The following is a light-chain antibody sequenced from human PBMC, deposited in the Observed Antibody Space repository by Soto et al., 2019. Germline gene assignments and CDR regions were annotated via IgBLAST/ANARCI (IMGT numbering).Light chain of an antibody. J-gene: IGKJ1*01. Sequence: DIQLTQSPASLSASLGDSVTITCRASQTISSSVNWYQQKPGKAPKLLIYAASSLLSGVPSRFSGSGSGTDFTLTITSLQSEDFATYYGQQSYSPPRTFGQGTKLEIK. CDR2: AAS. CDR1: QTISSS. CDR3: QQSYSPPRT. V-gene: IGKV1-39*01.